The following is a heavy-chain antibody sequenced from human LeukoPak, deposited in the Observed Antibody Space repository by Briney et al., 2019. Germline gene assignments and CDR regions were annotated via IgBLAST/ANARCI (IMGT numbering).Heavy chain of an antibody. D-gene: IGHD6-19*01. J-gene: IGHJ4*02. CDR2: FDPEDGET. Sequence: GASVKVSCKVSGYTLTELSMHWVRQAPGKGLEWMGGFDPEDGETNYAQKFQGRVTMTEDTSTDTAYMELSSLRSEDTAVYYCATWSDSSGWPMFDYWGQGTLVTVSS. V-gene: IGHV1-24*01. CDR1: GYTLTELS. CDR3: ATWSDSSGWPMFDY.